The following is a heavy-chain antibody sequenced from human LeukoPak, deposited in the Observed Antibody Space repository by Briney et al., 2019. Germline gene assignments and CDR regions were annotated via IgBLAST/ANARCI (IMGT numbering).Heavy chain of an antibody. CDR3: ARDYDFWSGYYTPGFDY. CDR2: INPNRGGT. Sequence: ASVKVSCKASGYTFTGYYMHWVRQAPGQGLEWMGWINPNRGGTNYAQKFQGRVTMTRDTSISTAYMELSRLRSDDTAVYYCARDYDFWSGYYTPGFDYWGQGTLVTVSS. D-gene: IGHD3-3*01. V-gene: IGHV1-2*02. CDR1: GYTFTGYY. J-gene: IGHJ4*02.